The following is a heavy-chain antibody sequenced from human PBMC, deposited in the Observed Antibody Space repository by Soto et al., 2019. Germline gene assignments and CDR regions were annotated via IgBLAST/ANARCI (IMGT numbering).Heavy chain of an antibody. V-gene: IGHV4-31*03. J-gene: IGHJ4*02. Sequence: SETLSLTCTVSGGSISSGGYYWSWIRQHPGKGLEWIGYIYYSGSTYYNPSLKSRVTISVDTSKNQFSLRLSSVTAADTAVYYCARAPIVVVPAARKYYFDYWGQGTLVTVSS. D-gene: IGHD2-2*01. CDR1: GGSISSGGYY. CDR3: ARAPIVVVPAARKYYFDY. CDR2: IYYSGST.